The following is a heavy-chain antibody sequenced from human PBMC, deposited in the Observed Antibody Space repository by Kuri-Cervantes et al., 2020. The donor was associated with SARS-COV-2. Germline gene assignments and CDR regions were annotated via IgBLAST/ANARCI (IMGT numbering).Heavy chain of an antibody. V-gene: IGHV3-74*01. CDR2: INPDGSYT. J-gene: IGHJ4*02. Sequence: GESLKISCAASGFTFSSYGMHWVRQAPGKGLVWVSRINPDGSYTNNADSVKGRFTLSRDNAKNTLYLQMNSLRAEDTAVYYCVRDGDHWNFDYWGQGTLVTVSS. CDR1: GFTFSSYG. D-gene: IGHD1-1*01. CDR3: VRDGDHWNFDY.